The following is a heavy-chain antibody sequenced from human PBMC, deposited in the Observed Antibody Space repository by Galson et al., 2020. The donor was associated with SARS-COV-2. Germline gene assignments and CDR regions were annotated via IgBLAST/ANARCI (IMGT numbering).Heavy chain of an antibody. J-gene: IGHJ4*02. CDR3: ARGGAIVLAAFDY. Sequence: ASVKVSCKASGYTFTSYYIHWVRQAPGQGLEWMGIIKPGADSPIYAQNFQDRVIMTRDAATSTVYMELSSLRSEDTAVYYCARGGAIVLAAFDYWGQGTLVTVSS. D-gene: IGHD1-26*01. CDR1: GYTFTSYY. CDR2: IKPGADSP. V-gene: IGHV1-46*03.